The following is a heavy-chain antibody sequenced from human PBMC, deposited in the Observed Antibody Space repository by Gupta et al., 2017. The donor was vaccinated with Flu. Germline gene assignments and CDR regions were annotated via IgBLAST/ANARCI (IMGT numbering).Heavy chain of an antibody. D-gene: IGHD3-16*01. CDR2: ISSSSSYI. Sequence: EVQLVESGGGVVKPGGSMSLSCAASGFTFSSYSMNWVRQAPGKGLEWVSSISSSSSYIYYADSVKGRFTISRDNAKNSLYLQMNSLRAEDTAVYYCARGGGYWYFDLWGRGTLVTVSS. J-gene: IGHJ2*01. CDR3: ARGGGYWYFDL. CDR1: GFTFSSYS. V-gene: IGHV3-21*01.